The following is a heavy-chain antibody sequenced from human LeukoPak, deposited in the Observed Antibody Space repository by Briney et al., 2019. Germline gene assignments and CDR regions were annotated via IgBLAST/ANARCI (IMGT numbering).Heavy chain of an antibody. Sequence: SETLSLTCTVSGGYISDYYWGWIRQPPGKGLEWIGYVSYTGNTNSNPSLKSRVTFSVDTSKNLFSLKLDSVTAADTAVYYCARDSWKDAGDAFDMWGQGTLVTGSS. CDR1: GGYISDYY. CDR3: ARDSWKDAGDAFDM. J-gene: IGHJ4*02. CDR2: VSYTGNT. V-gene: IGHV4-59*01. D-gene: IGHD1-1*01.